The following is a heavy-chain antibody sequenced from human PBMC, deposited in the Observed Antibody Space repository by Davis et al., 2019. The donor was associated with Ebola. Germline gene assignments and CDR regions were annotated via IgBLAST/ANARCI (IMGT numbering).Heavy chain of an antibody. CDR3: AKDAALVMDTTIIVISHFDY. CDR1: GFTVSSNY. Sequence: GESLKISCAASGFTVSSNYMSWVRQAPGKGLEWVSVIYSGGSTYYADSVKGRFTISRHNSKNTLYLQMNSLRAEDTAVYYCAKDAALVMDTTIIVISHFDYWGQGILVTVSS. CDR2: IYSGGST. J-gene: IGHJ4*02. V-gene: IGHV3-53*01. D-gene: IGHD2/OR15-2a*01.